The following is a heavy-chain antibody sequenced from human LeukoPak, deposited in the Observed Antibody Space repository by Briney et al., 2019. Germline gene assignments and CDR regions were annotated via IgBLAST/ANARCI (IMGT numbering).Heavy chain of an antibody. CDR3: AKDLFGVTSYDY. J-gene: IGHJ4*02. V-gene: IGHV3-23*01. CDR1: GFTFSSYA. CDR2: ISGSGGST. Sequence: PGGSLRLSCAASGFTFSSYAMSWVRQAPGKGLEWVSAISGSGGSTYYADSVKGRFTISRDNSQNTLYLQMNSLRAEDTAVYYCAKDLFGVTSYDYWGQGTLVTVSS. D-gene: IGHD4-17*01.